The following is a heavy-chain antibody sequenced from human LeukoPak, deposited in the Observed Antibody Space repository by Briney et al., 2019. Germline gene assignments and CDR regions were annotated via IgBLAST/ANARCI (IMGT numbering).Heavy chain of an antibody. V-gene: IGHV4-4*02. CDR1: GGSISSSNW. CDR2: IYHSGST. Sequence: SGTLSLTCAVSGGSISSSNWWSWVRQPPGKGLEWIGEIYHSGSTNYNPSLKSRVTISVDKSKHQFSLKLSSVTAADTAVYYCARSPAVAGHNWFDPWGQGTLVTVSS. J-gene: IGHJ5*02. CDR3: ARSPAVAGHNWFDP. D-gene: IGHD6-19*01.